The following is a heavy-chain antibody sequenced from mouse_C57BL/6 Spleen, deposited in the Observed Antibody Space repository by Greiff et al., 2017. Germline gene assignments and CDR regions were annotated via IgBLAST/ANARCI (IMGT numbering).Heavy chain of an antibody. CDR3: ARQRPLYYDYDERDY. CDR2: IYPRSGNT. J-gene: IGHJ2*01. Sequence: QVQLQQSGAELARPGASVKLSCKASGYTFTSYGISWVKQRTGQGLEWIGEIYPRSGNTYYNEKFKGKATLTADKSSSTAYMELRSLTSEYSAVYFCARQRPLYYDYDERDYWGQGTTLTVSS. D-gene: IGHD2-4*01. CDR1: GYTFTSYG. V-gene: IGHV1-81*01.